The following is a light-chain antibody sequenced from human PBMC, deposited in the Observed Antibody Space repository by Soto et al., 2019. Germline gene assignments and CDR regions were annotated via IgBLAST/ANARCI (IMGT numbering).Light chain of an antibody. CDR2: GAS. Sequence: EIVMTQSPATLSVSPGERATLSCRASQSVSSNLVWYQQKRGQAPRLLIYGASTRATGIPARFSGSGSGTAFTLTSSSLQSDDFAVCYCQQYNNWPPTFGHGTKLEIK. V-gene: IGKV3-15*01. CDR3: QQYNNWPPT. J-gene: IGKJ2*01. CDR1: QSVSSN.